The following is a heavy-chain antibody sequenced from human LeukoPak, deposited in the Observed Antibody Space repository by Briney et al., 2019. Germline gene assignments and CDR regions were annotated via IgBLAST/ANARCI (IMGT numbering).Heavy chain of an antibody. Sequence: GGSLRLSCAASGFTLSSYDMHWVRQATGKGLEWVSAIGTAGDTYYPGSVKGRFTISRENAKNSLYLQMNSLRAGDPAVYYCARAEGYCSRTRCGLNYMEGWGKGTTVTVSS. CDR1: GFTLSSYD. J-gene: IGHJ6*03. D-gene: IGHD2-2*01. CDR3: ARAEGYCSRTRCGLNYMEG. CDR2: IGTAGDT. V-gene: IGHV3-13*01.